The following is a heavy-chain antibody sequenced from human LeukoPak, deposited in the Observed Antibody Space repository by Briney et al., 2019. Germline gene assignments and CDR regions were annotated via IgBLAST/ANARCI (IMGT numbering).Heavy chain of an antibody. Sequence: GGSLRLSCAASGFTFRSYWMHWVRQVPGKGLVWVSRINSDETSTSYADSVKGRFTISRDNAKNTLYLQMNSLRAEDTAVYYCAKGVVPAAQNPFDYWGQGTLVTVSS. J-gene: IGHJ4*02. V-gene: IGHV3-74*01. CDR3: AKGVVPAAQNPFDY. CDR2: INSDETST. CDR1: GFTFRSYW. D-gene: IGHD2-2*01.